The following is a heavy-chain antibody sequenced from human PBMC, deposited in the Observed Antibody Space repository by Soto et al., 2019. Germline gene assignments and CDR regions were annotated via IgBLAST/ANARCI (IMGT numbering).Heavy chain of an antibody. J-gene: IGHJ6*02. D-gene: IGHD4-4*01. CDR3: GRGGYRHYSAYYYYASDV. CDR2: IYPGDSDT. CDR1: GYSFTSYW. V-gene: IGHV5-51*01. Sequence: GESLKISCNCSGYSFTSYWIGWVRQMPGKGLEWMGIIYPGDSDTRYSPSFQGQVTISADKSISTAYLQWSSLNTEDTDVYYCGRGGYRHYSAYYYYASDVWGQGTTVTVSS.